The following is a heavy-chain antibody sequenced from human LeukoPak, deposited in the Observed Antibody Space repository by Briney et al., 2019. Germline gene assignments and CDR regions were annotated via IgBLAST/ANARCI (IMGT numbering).Heavy chain of an antibody. Sequence: SETLSLTCAVYGGSFSGYYWSWIRQPPGKGLEWIGEINHSGSTNYNPSLKSRVTISIDTSKNQFSLKLSSVTAADTAVYYCARGGYCSNTSCLIQIAAAKELGYWGQGTLVTVSS. D-gene: IGHD2-2*01. V-gene: IGHV4-34*01. J-gene: IGHJ4*02. CDR3: ARGGYCSNTSCLIQIAAAKELGY. CDR1: GGSFSGYY. CDR2: INHSGST.